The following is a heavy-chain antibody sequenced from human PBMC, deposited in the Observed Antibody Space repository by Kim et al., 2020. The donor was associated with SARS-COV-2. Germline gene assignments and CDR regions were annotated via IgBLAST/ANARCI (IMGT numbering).Heavy chain of an antibody. D-gene: IGHD6-6*01. CDR1: GYSFTTYY. CDR3: AKVALFSSNSFDY. Sequence: ASVKVSCKASGYSFTTYYMHWVRQAPGQGLEWMGIINPHSGDASYAQKFQGRATMTRDTCTSTVYMELSSLRSEDTAVYYCAKVALFSSNSFDYWGQGTL. J-gene: IGHJ4*02. CDR2: INPHSGDA. V-gene: IGHV1-46*01.